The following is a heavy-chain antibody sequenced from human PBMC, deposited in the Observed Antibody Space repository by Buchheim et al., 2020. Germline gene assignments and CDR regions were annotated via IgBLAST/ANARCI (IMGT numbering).Heavy chain of an antibody. CDR1: GFTFSSYA. J-gene: IGHJ4*02. CDR3: ARDGLGYCSGGSCYPGGY. D-gene: IGHD2-15*01. CDR2: ISGSGGST. V-gene: IGHV3-23*01. Sequence: EVQLLESGGGLVQPGGSLRLSCAASGFTFSSYAMSWVRQAPGKGLEWVSAISGSGGSTYYADSVKGRFTISRDNSKNTLYLQMNSLRAEDTAVYYCARDGLGYCSGGSCYPGGYWGQGTL.